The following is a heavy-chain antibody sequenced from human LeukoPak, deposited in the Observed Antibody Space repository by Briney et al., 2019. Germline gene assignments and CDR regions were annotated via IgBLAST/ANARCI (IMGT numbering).Heavy chain of an antibody. J-gene: IGHJ6*02. Sequence: SETLSLTCTVSGDSLYYWGWIRQPPGKGLEWIGSVYSTGHTNYNLSLKSRVTMSIDTSKNQFSLKLSSVTAADTAVYYCARVVPAAYYYYYGMDVWGQGTTVTVS. D-gene: IGHD2-2*01. V-gene: IGHV4-39*01. CDR1: GDSLYY. CDR3: ARVVPAAYYYYYGMDV. CDR2: VYSTGHT.